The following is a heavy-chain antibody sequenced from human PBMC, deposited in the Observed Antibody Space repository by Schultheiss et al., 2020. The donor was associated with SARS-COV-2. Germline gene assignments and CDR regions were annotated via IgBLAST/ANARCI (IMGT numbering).Heavy chain of an antibody. J-gene: IGHJ6*02. CDR2: IYYSGST. CDR3: ARVEKGSYCSGGSCYSRSFWDYYYGMDV. V-gene: IGHV4-39*01. Sequence: SETLSLTCAVSGGSISSGGYYWGWIRQPPGKGLEWIGSIYYSGSTYYNPSLKSRVTISVDTSKNQFSLKLSSVTAADTAVYYCARVEKGSYCSGGSCYSRSFWDYYYGMDVWGQGTTVTVSS. CDR1: GGSISSGGYY. D-gene: IGHD2-15*01.